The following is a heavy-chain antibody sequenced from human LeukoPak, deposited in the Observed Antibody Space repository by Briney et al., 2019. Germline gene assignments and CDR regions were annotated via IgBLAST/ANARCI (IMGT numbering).Heavy chain of an antibody. J-gene: IGHJ6*03. CDR3: ARSPRPSGGYMDV. V-gene: IGHV3-48*01. CDR1: AFTFSSYS. D-gene: IGHD1-26*01. CDR2: ISSSGGST. Sequence: GGSLRLSCAASAFTFSSYSMNWVRQAPGKGLEWVSYISSSGGSTYYADSVKGRFTISRDSAKNSLYLQMNSLRAEDTAVYYCARSPRPSGGYMDVWGTGTTVTVSS.